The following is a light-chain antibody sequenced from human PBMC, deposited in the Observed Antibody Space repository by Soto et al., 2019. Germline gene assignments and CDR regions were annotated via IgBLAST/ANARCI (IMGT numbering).Light chain of an antibody. CDR3: QQYGSSPTWT. Sequence: EILFTQSPGTLSLSPGERATLSCRASQSVSSSYLAWYQQKPGQAPRLLIYGASSRANGIPDRFSGSGSGTDFTLTIRRLEPEDFAVYYCQQYGSSPTWTFGRGTKVDIK. CDR1: QSVSSSY. CDR2: GAS. V-gene: IGKV3-20*01. J-gene: IGKJ1*01.